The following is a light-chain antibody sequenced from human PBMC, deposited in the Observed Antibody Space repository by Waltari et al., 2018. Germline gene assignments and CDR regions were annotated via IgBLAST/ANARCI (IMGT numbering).Light chain of an antibody. CDR3: GAWDDSLNAWV. Sequence: QSVLTQPPSVSEAPRQRVTISCSGSSSHIGNTAVNWYQQPPGKAPKVVIYYDDLLPSGVSDRFSGSKSGTSASLAISGLQAEDEAYYYCGAWDDSLNAWVFGGGTKLTVL. CDR1: SSHIGNTA. CDR2: YDD. V-gene: IGLV1-36*01. J-gene: IGLJ3*02.